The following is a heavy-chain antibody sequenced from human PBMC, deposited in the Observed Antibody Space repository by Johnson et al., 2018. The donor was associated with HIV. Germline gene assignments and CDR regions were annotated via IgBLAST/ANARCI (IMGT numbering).Heavy chain of an antibody. CDR3: ATVVTAPRAFDI. D-gene: IGHD2-21*02. J-gene: IGHJ3*02. V-gene: IGHV3-15*01. Sequence: VQLVESGGGLVKPGGSLRLSCAASGFTFSNAWMSWVRQAPGKGLEWVGRIKSNADGGTTDYAAPVKGRFTISRDNSKNTLYLQMNSLRAEDTAVYYCATVVTAPRAFDIWGQGTMVTVSS. CDR1: GFTFSNAW. CDR2: IKSNADGGTT.